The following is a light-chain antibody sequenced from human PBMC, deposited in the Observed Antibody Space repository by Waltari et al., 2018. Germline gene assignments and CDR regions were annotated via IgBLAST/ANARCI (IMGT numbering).Light chain of an antibody. CDR3: AAWDDSLNGWV. Sequence: QSVLTQPPSASGTPGQRVTIFCSGGSSNIGSNAANWYQQLPGTAPKLLIFSNNQRPAGVPDRFSGSKSGTSASLAISGHQSEDEADYYCAAWDDSLNGWVFGGGTKLTVL. V-gene: IGLV1-44*01. CDR1: SSNIGSNA. CDR2: SNN. J-gene: IGLJ3*02.